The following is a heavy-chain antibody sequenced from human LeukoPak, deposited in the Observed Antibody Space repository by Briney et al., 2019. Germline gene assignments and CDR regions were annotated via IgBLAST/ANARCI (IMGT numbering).Heavy chain of an antibody. CDR2: ISAYNGNT. J-gene: IGHJ3*01. V-gene: IGHV1-18*01. CDR1: GYTFTSYG. CDR3: ARFRSGTAYDAFDF. D-gene: IGHD5-18*01. Sequence: ASVKVSCKASGYTFTSYGISWVRQAPGQGLEWMGWISAYNGNTNYAQKLQGRVTMTTDTSTSTAYMELRSLTSDDSAVYYCARFRSGTAYDAFDFWGQGTMVTVSS.